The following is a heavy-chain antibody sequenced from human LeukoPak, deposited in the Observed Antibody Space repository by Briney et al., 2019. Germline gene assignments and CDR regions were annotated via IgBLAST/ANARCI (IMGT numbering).Heavy chain of an antibody. J-gene: IGHJ5*02. CDR2: IYYSGST. D-gene: IGHD6-13*01. CDR3: ARGGKLAAAGHNWFDP. CDR1: GGSISSYY. V-gene: IGHV4-59*01. Sequence: SETLSLTCTVSGGSISSYYWSWIRQPPGKGLEWIGYIYYSGSTNYNPSLKSRVTTSVDTSKNQFSLKLSSVTAADTAVYYCARGGKLAAAGHNWFDPWGQGTLVTVSS.